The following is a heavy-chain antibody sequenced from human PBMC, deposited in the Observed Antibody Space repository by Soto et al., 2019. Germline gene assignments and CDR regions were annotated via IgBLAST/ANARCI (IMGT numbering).Heavy chain of an antibody. V-gene: IGHV1-69*12. D-gene: IGHD5-12*01. J-gene: IGHJ2*01. CDR1: GGTFSNYP. CDR2: IIPIFGTV. Sequence: QVQLVQSGAEVKKPGSSVKVSCKASGGTFSNYPISWVRQAPGPGLEWMGGIIPIFGTVNYAQKFQGRVTMTEHESKSTDNMEPSGLRSEDTAVHYCARVTQRWLQLWYFNRWGSGTLVTVSS. CDR3: ARVTQRWLQLWYFNR.